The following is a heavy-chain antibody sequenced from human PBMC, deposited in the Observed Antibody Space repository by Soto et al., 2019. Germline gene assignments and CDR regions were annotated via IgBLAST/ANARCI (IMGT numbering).Heavy chain of an antibody. D-gene: IGHD3-16*01. Sequence: PGGSLRLSCAASGFTFSSYAMHWVRQAPGKGLEWVAVISYDGSNKYYADSVKGRFTISRDNSKNTLYLQMNSLRAEDTAVYYCARFSVYVWFDPWGQGTLVTVSS. CDR1: GFTFSSYA. CDR2: ISYDGSNK. J-gene: IGHJ5*02. CDR3: ARFSVYVWFDP. V-gene: IGHV3-30-3*01.